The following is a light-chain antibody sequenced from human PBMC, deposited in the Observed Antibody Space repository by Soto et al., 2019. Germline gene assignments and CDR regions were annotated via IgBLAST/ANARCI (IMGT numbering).Light chain of an antibody. V-gene: IGKV3-20*01. CDR2: GAS. J-gene: IGKJ4*01. CDR3: QQYGSSALS. CDR1: QSVSSSY. Sequence: IVLTQSPGTLSFSPGERVDLSCRASQSVSSSYLAWYQQKPGQSPRLLIYGASSRATGIPDRFSGSGSGTDFTLTITRLEPEDFEVYYCQQYGSSALSLGRGTK.